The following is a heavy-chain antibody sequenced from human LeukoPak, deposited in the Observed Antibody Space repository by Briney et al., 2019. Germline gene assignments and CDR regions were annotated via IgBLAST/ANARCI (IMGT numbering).Heavy chain of an antibody. Sequence: GESLKISCKGSGYSFTSSWIGWVRQMPGKGLEWMGIIYPGDSDTRYIPSFQGQVTISVDKSISTAYLQWSSLKASDTAMYYCARLSQSDGQVSDYWGQGTLVTVSS. CDR2: IYPGDSDT. V-gene: IGHV5-51*01. CDR1: GYSFTSSW. CDR3: ARLSQSDGQVSDY. D-gene: IGHD2-8*01. J-gene: IGHJ4*02.